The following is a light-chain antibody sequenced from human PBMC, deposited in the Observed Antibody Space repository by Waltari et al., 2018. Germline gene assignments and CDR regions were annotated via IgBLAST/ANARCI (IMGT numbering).Light chain of an antibody. CDR1: SGPRTYI. CDR2: LESSGSY. J-gene: IGLJ2*01. Sequence: QPVLTKSSPASASLASSVKLTCTLPSGPRTYIIPWHQQQPGKAPRYLMRLESSGSYNKGSGVPDRFSGSSSGADSYLTISNLQSEDEADYYCETWDSNTVLFGGGTKLTVL. CDR3: ETWDSNTVL. V-gene: IGLV4-60*03.